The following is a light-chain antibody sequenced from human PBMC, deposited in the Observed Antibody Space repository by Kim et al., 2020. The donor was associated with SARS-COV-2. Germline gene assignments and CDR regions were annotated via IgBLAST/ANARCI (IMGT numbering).Light chain of an antibody. Sequence: DIQMTQSPSSLSASVGDTVTLTCRASQTISSYLNWYQQKPGKAPKFLIYESSTLQSGVPSRFSGRRSGTEFTLTISDLQPEDFAIYYCQQSYSDPLTFGQGTKVDIK. J-gene: IGKJ2*01. CDR1: QTISSY. V-gene: IGKV1-39*01. CDR2: ESS. CDR3: QQSYSDPLT.